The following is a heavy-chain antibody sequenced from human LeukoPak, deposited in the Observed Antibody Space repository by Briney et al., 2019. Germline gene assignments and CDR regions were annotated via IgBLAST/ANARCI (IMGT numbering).Heavy chain of an antibody. D-gene: IGHD5-24*01. V-gene: IGHV1-2*02. CDR1: GYTFTDYY. CDR2: INPNSGGT. Sequence: ASVKVSCKASGYTFTDYYIHWVRQAPPQGLEWMGWINPNSGGTNYPQKFQGRVTMTRDSSISTAYMELSRLRSDDTAMYYCARVGQSDYWGQGTLVTVSS. CDR3: ARVGQSDY. J-gene: IGHJ4*02.